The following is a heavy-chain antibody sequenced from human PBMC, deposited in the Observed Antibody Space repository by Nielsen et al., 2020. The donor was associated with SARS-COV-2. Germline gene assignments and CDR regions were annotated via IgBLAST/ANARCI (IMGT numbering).Heavy chain of an antibody. J-gene: IGHJ4*02. V-gene: IGHV3-30*03. D-gene: IGHD2-21*01. Sequence: GESLKISCAASGFTFGSYGMHWVRQAPGKGLEWVAGISYDGSNKYYADSVKGRFTISRDNSKNTLYLQMNSLRAEDTAVYYCAREGVHHDGVVIAIRPVDYWGQGTLVTVSS. CDR1: GFTFGSYG. CDR2: ISYDGSNK. CDR3: AREGVHHDGVVIAIRPVDY.